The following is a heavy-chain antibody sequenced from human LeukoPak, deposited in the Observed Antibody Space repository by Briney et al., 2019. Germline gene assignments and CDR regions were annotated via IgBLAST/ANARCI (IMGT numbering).Heavy chain of an antibody. CDR1: GGSISSGSYY. CDR2: IYTSGST. D-gene: IGHD2-8*01. Sequence: PSETLSLTCTVSGGSISSGSYYWSWIRQPAGKGLEWIGRIYTSGSTNYNPPLKSRVTISVDTSKIQFSLKLSSVTAADTAVYYCARGAPGGYCTNGVCPTFFDYWGQGTLVTVSS. CDR3: ARGAPGGYCTNGVCPTFFDY. V-gene: IGHV4-61*02. J-gene: IGHJ4*02.